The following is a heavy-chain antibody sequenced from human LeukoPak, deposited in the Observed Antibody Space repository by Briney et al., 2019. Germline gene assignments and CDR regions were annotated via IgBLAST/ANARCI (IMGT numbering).Heavy chain of an antibody. Sequence: PSETLSLTCTVSGGSISSYYGSWIRQPPGKGLEWIGDIYYSVSTNDNPSLKSRVTISVDTSKNQFSLKLSSVTAADTAVYYCAREVVVVAAPNADIGWFDPWGQGTLVTVSS. CDR1: GGSISSYY. J-gene: IGHJ5*02. V-gene: IGHV4-59*01. CDR3: AREVVVVAAPNADIGWFDP. CDR2: IYYSVST. D-gene: IGHD2-15*01.